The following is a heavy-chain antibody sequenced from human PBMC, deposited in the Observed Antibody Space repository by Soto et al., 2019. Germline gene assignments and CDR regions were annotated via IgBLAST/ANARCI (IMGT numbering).Heavy chain of an antibody. CDR2: IIPIFDTT. Sequence: SVKVSCKASGCTFTSYVISWVRQAPGQGLEWMGGIIPIFDTTNFGQKFQGRLTITADKSTATAYMELSSLTSDDTDVYYCAREGWYVTHRYYFDSWGKGTLVTVSS. D-gene: IGHD2-15*01. CDR1: GCTFTSYV. J-gene: IGHJ4*02. CDR3: AREGWYVTHRYYFDS. V-gene: IGHV1-69*06.